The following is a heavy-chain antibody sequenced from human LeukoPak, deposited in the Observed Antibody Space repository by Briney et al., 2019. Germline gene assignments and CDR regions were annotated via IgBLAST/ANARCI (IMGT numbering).Heavy chain of an antibody. Sequence: ASVKVSCRASGYTFTGYYMHWVRQAPGQGLEWMGWINPNSGGTNYAQKFQGRVTMTRDTSISTAYMELSRLRSDDTAVYYCALPAALPFDWLFDTSIGAFDIWGQGTMVTVSS. V-gene: IGHV1-2*02. CDR3: ALPAALPFDWLFDTSIGAFDI. J-gene: IGHJ3*02. D-gene: IGHD3-9*01. CDR1: GYTFTGYY. CDR2: INPNSGGT.